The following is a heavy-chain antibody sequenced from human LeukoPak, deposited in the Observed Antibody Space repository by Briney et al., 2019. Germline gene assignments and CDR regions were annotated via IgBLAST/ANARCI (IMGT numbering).Heavy chain of an antibody. CDR2: IYSGGST. CDR1: GFTVSSNY. V-gene: IGHV3-53*05. Sequence: PGGSLRLSCAASGFTVSSNYMSWVRQAPGKGLEWVSVIYSGGSTYYADSVKGRFTISRDNSKNTLYLQMNCLRPEDTAVYYCAKDELMDYWGQGTLVTVSS. D-gene: IGHD1-1*01. CDR3: AKDELMDY. J-gene: IGHJ4*02.